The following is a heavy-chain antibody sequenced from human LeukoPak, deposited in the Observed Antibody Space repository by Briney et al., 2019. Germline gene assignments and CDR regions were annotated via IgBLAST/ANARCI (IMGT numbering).Heavy chain of an antibody. CDR1: GGSMSSYY. J-gene: IGHJ6*02. Sequence: PSETLSLTCTVSGGSMSSYYWSWIRQPPGKGLEWIGFGFYSGSTYYNPSLKSRVSISVDTSKNQFSLKLSSVTAADTAVYYCARDIAGMDVWGQGTTVTVSS. CDR3: ARDIAGMDV. CDR2: GFYSGST. D-gene: IGHD6-13*01. V-gene: IGHV4-59*01.